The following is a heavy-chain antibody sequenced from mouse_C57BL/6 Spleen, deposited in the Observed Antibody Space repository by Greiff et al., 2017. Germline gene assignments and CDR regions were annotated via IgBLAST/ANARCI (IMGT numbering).Heavy chain of an antibody. CDR1: GFTFSDYG. V-gene: IGHV5-17*01. J-gene: IGHJ4*01. Sequence: DVMLVESGGGLVKPGGSLKLSCAASGFTFSDYGMHWVRQAPEKGLEWVAYISSGSSTIYYADTVKGRFTISRDNAKNTLFLQMTSLRSEDTAMYYCAYYYGSAYAMDYWGQGTSVTVSS. CDR2: ISSGSSTI. CDR3: AYYYGSAYAMDY. D-gene: IGHD1-1*01.